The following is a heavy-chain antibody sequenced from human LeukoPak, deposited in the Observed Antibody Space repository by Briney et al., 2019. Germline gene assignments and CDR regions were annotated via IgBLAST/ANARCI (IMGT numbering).Heavy chain of an antibody. V-gene: IGHV3-30*02. CDR1: GFTFSNYG. CDR2: IWYDGGNK. CDR3: AKDPSRITMIRGVLKLSYYFDY. J-gene: IGHJ4*02. D-gene: IGHD3-10*01. Sequence: GGSLRLSCAASGFTFSNYGMHWVRQAPGKGLEWVAIIWYDGGNKYYADSVKGRFTIARDISKNTLYLQMNSLRAEDTAVYYCAKDPSRITMIRGVLKLSYYFDYWGQGTLVTVSS.